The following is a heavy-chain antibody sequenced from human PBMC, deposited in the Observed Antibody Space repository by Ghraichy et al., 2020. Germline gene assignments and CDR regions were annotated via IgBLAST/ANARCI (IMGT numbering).Heavy chain of an antibody. CDR3: ARDSLPYCGGDCLYYFDY. CDR2: ISAYNGNT. CDR1: GYTFTSYG. D-gene: IGHD2-21*02. Sequence: ASVKVSCKASGYTFTSYGISWVRQSPGQGLEWMGWISAYNGNTNYAQKLQGRVTMTTDTSTSTAYMELRSLRSDDTAVYYCARDSLPYCGGDCLYYFDYWGQGTLVTVSS. V-gene: IGHV1-18*01. J-gene: IGHJ4*02.